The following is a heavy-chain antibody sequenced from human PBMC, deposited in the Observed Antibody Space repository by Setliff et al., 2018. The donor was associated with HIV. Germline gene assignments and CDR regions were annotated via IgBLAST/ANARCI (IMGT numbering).Heavy chain of an antibody. CDR2: IYPGDSDT. Sequence: PGESLKISCKGSGYSFTSYWIGWVRQMPGKGLEWMGIIYPGDSDTRYSPSFQGQVTISADKSISTAYLLWSSLKAPDTAMYYCARHFSVAGDAFDIWGQGTMVTVSS. J-gene: IGHJ3*02. D-gene: IGHD6-19*01. CDR1: GYSFTSYW. CDR3: ARHFSVAGDAFDI. V-gene: IGHV5-51*01.